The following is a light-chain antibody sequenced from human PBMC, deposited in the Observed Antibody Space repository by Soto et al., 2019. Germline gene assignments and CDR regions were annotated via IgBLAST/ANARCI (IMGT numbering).Light chain of an antibody. CDR2: GAS. CDR3: HQRQSWPRT. J-gene: IGKJ1*01. V-gene: IGKV3-20*01. Sequence: IVLTQSPGTLSLSPGERATLSCRASQSVSNNYLAWYQQKPGQAPRLLIYGASNRATGIPDRFSGSGSGTDFTLTISDVEPEDFAVYYCHQRQSWPRTFGQGTKVDIK. CDR1: QSVSNNY.